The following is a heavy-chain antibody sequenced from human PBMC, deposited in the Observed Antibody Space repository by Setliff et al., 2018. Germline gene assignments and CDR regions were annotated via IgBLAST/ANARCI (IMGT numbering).Heavy chain of an antibody. CDR3: GPGGKGLLEN. D-gene: IGHD3-10*01. J-gene: IGHJ4*02. V-gene: IGHV3-21*01. CDR1: GLTLTPYT. Sequence: GSLRLSCAASGLTLTPYTMTWVRQAPGKGLEWVSSISCSSTYIFYADSVRGRFTVSRDNAKNSLYLQMNSLRAEDTAIYYCGPGGKGLLENWGQGTLVTVSS. CDR2: ISCSSTYI.